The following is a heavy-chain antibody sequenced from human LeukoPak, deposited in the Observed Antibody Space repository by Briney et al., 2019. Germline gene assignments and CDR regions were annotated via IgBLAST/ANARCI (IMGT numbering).Heavy chain of an antibody. Sequence: GGSLRLSCAASGFTFGSYGMHWVRQAPGKGLEWVAVIWFDGSIQYYADSVKGRFTISRDNSKNTLYLQMNSLRAEDTAVYYCARGGQIQLWFDYWGQGTLVTVSS. CDR3: ARGGQIQLWFDY. CDR2: IWFDGSIQ. J-gene: IGHJ4*02. V-gene: IGHV3-33*01. CDR1: GFTFGSYG. D-gene: IGHD5-18*01.